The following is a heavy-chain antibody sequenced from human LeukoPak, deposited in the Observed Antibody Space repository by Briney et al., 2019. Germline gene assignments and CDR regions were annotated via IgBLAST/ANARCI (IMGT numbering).Heavy chain of an antibody. CDR1: GFIFSNYW. CDR3: ARGRGWYYDY. J-gene: IGHJ4*02. CDR2: IKQDGSEK. Sequence: GGSLRLSCAASGFIFSNYWMSWVRQAPGKGLEWVANIKQDGSEKYYVDSVKGRFTISKDNAENSLFLQMVSLRVEDTAVYYCARGRGWYYDYWGQGTLVTVSS. V-gene: IGHV3-7*01. D-gene: IGHD3-10*01.